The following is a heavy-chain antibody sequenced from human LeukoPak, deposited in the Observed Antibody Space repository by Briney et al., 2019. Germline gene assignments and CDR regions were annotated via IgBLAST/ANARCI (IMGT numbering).Heavy chain of an antibody. D-gene: IGHD1-1*01. V-gene: IGHV3-21*01. CDR3: TRVTQSGPTGWFDP. J-gene: IGHJ5*02. CDR2: ISSTGSYI. Sequence: GGSLRLSCTASGFNLASYMLNWVRQAPGKGLEWVSSISSTGSYIYYADSVKGRFTISRDNPGNVFYLQMDSLRAEDTAVYYCTRVTQSGPTGWFDPWGQGTLVTVSS. CDR1: GFNLASYM.